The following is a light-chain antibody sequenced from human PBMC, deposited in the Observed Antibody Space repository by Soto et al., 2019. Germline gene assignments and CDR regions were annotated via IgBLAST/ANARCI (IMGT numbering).Light chain of an antibody. Sequence: DIQMTQSPSTLSASIGDRVTITCRASQNINNWIAWYQQKPGKAPKFLIYDASTLESGVPSRFSGSGFGTEFSHTISSLHTDDFGSYYCQHMRTVGQGNKVEIK. J-gene: IGKJ1*01. V-gene: IGKV1-5*01. CDR3: QHMRT. CDR1: QNINNW. CDR2: DAS.